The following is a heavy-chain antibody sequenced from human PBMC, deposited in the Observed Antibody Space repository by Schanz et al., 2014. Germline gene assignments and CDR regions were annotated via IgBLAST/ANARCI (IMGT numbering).Heavy chain of an antibody. CDR2: IFTDGRT. Sequence: EVQLLESGGGLVQPGGSLRLSCAASGFTFSSYSMNWVRQAPGKGLEWVSIIFTDGRTYYADSVKGRFTISRDNSKNSLYLQMNSLRAEDTAVYYCVRDSFFAFDYWGQGTLVTVSS. CDR1: GFTFSSYS. CDR3: VRDSFFAFDY. D-gene: IGHD3-3*01. V-gene: IGHV3-66*01. J-gene: IGHJ4*02.